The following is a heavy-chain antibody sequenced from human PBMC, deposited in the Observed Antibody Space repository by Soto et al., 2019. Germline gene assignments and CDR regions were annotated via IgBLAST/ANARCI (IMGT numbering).Heavy chain of an antibody. J-gene: IGHJ1*01. CDR3: AREALGQLALYFEH. D-gene: IGHD5-18*01. Sequence: GGSLRLSCAASGFTFSSYGMHWVRQAPGKGLEWVAVIWYDGSNKYYADSVKGRFTISRDNSKNTLYLQMNSLRAEDTAVYYCAREALGQLALYFEHWGQGTLVTVSS. V-gene: IGHV3-33*01. CDR1: GFTFSSYG. CDR2: IWYDGSNK.